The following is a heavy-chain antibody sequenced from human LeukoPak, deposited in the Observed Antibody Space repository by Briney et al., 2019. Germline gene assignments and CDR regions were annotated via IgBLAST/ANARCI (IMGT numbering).Heavy chain of an antibody. CDR2: IRYDGSNK. CDR1: GFTFSSYG. Sequence: PGGSLRLSCAASGFTFSSYGMHWVRQAPGKGLEWVAVIRYDGSNKYYADSVKGRFTISRDNSKNTLYLQMNSLRAEDTAVYYCARSASGSYYNGPDYWGQGTLVTVSS. CDR3: ARSASGSYYNGPDY. D-gene: IGHD3-10*01. J-gene: IGHJ4*02. V-gene: IGHV3-33*01.